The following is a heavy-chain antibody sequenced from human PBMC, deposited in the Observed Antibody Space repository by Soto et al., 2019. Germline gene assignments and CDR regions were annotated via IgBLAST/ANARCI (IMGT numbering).Heavy chain of an antibody. CDR2: IYYSGST. D-gene: IGHD4-17*01. V-gene: IGHV4-39*01. CDR3: ARYGDTSGGDD. J-gene: IGHJ4*02. Sequence: SETLSLTCTVSGGSISSSSYYWGWIRQPPGKGLEWIGSIYYSGSTYYNPSLKSRVTISVDTSKNQFSLKLSSVTAADTAVYYCARYGDTSGGDDWGQGTLVTVSS. CDR1: GGSISSSSYY.